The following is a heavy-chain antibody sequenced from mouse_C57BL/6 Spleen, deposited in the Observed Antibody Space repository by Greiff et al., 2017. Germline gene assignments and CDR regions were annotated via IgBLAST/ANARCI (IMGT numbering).Heavy chain of an antibody. CDR1: GFNIKNTY. J-gene: IGHJ1*03. V-gene: IGHV14-3*01. CDR2: IDPANGNT. D-gene: IGHD1-1*01. Sequence: VQLQQSVAELVRPGASVKLSCTASGFNIKNTYMHWVKQRPEQGLEWIGRIDPANGNTKYAPKFQGKATITADTSSNTAYLQLSSRTSEDTAIYYCASHYGSSYGGVWYFDVGGTGTTVTVSS. CDR3: ASHYGSSYGGVWYFDV.